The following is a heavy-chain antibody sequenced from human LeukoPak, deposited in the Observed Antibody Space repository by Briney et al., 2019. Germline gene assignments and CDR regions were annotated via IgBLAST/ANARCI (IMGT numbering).Heavy chain of an antibody. CDR2: IYTSGST. CDR1: GSISGYY. Sequence: SETLSLTCTVSGSISGYYWSWIRQPPGKGLEWIGYIYTSGSTNYNPSLESRVTISVATSKNQFSLDLSSVTAADTAVYYCARQKCTSASCLTKNAFDIWGQGTMVSVSS. CDR3: ARQKCTSASCLTKNAFDI. J-gene: IGHJ3*02. D-gene: IGHD2-2*01. V-gene: IGHV4-4*09.